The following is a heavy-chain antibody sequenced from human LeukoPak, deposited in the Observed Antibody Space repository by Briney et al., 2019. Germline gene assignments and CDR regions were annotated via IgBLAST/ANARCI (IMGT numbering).Heavy chain of an antibody. Sequence: GASVKVSCKASGYTFTGYYMHWVRQAPGQGLEWMGRINPNSGGTNYAQKLQGRVTMTTDTSTSTVYMELRSLRSDDTAVYYCARVPYCSGGSCYFRSYFDYWGQGTLVTVSS. CDR3: ARVPYCSGGSCYFRSYFDY. J-gene: IGHJ4*02. D-gene: IGHD2-15*01. V-gene: IGHV1-2*06. CDR2: INPNSGGT. CDR1: GYTFTGYY.